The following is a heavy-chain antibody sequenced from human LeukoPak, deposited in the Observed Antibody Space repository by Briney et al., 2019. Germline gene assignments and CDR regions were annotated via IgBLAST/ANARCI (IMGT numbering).Heavy chain of an antibody. V-gene: IGHV6-1*01. CDR2: TYYRSKWFN. J-gene: IGHJ4*02. CDR3: ARETYYFDY. CDR1: EDSVSRNSAA. Sequence: SQTLSLTCAISEDSVSRNSAAWHWIRQSPSRGLEWLGRTYYRSKWFNDYAVSVKSRITINSDTSKNHFSLQLNSVTPEDTAVYYCARETYYFDYWGQGTLVTVSS.